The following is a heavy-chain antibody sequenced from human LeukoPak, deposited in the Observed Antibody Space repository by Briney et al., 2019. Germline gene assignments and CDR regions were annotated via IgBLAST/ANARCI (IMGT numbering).Heavy chain of an antibody. CDR2: INHSGST. J-gene: IGHJ5*02. CDR3: ARFTSSGWDNWFDP. Sequence: SETLSLTCAVYGGSFSGHYWGWIRQPPGKGLEWIGEINHSGSTNYNPSLKSRVTISVDTSKNQFSLKLSSVTAADTAVYYCARFTSSGWDNWFDPWGQGTLVTVSS. CDR1: GGSFSGHY. V-gene: IGHV4-34*01. D-gene: IGHD6-19*01.